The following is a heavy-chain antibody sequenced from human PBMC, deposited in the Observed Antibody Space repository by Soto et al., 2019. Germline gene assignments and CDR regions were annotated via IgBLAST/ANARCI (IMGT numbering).Heavy chain of an antibody. CDR2: IIPIFRTP. J-gene: IGHJ6*02. V-gene: IGHV1-69*13. D-gene: IGHD1-7*01. CDR3: AGPPELTRIYYYYGMDV. Sequence: SVKVSCKASGGTFNTFAISWVRQAPGQGFEWLGGIIPIFRTPDYAQKFQGRVTIIADESTSTAYMELSSLRSEDTAVYYCAGPPELTRIYYYYGMDVWGQGTTVTV. CDR1: GGTFNTFA.